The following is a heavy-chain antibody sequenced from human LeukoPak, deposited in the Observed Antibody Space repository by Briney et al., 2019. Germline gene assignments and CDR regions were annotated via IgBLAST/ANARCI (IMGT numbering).Heavy chain of an antibody. J-gene: IGHJ4*02. Sequence: ASVKVSCKASGYTFTSYAMHWVRQAPGQRLEWMGWINTGNGNTKFSQKFQGRVTITRDTSASTAYMELSSLRSEDTAVCDCGKNSCSWHFDYWGQGTLVTVSS. CDR1: GYTFTSYA. CDR3: GKNSCSWHFDY. V-gene: IGHV1-3*04. CDR2: INTGNGNT. D-gene: IGHD6-13*01.